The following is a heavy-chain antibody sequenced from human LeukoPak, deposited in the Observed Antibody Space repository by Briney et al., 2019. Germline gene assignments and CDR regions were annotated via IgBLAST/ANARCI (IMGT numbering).Heavy chain of an antibody. J-gene: IGHJ4*02. CDR1: GGSISGASYY. CDR2: IYYSGST. Sequence: SETLSLTCTVSGGSISGASYYWDWIRQPPGKGLEWIGSIYYSGSTYSNPSLKSRVTMSVDTSKNQFFLRLSSVTASDTAVYYCARRAWGYSSSWYFDYWGQGTRVTVSS. CDR3: ARRAWGYSSSWYFDY. D-gene: IGHD6-13*01. V-gene: IGHV4-39*01.